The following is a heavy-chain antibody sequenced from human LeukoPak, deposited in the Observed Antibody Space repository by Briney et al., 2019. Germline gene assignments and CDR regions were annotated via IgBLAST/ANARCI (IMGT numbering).Heavy chain of an antibody. V-gene: IGHV4-59*01. CDR1: GGSISSYY. CDR3: ARGNKSGSYPS. Sequence: PSETLSLTCTVSGGSISSYYWSWIRQPPGKGLEWIGYIYYSGSTNYNPPLKSRVTISVDTSKNQFSLKLSSVTAADTAVYYCARGNKSGSYPSWGQGTLVTVSS. CDR2: IYYSGST. D-gene: IGHD1-26*01. J-gene: IGHJ4*02.